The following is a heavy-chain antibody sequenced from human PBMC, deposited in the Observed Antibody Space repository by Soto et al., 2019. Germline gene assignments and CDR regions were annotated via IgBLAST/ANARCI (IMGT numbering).Heavy chain of an antibody. J-gene: IGHJ3*01. CDR3: ATWHEREHAYDV. D-gene: IGHD1-1*01. Sequence: DVQLVESGGGLIQPGESVRLSCAAFGFTISGKKYVAWVRQAPGKGLEWVSALYDIDGSFYADSVKGRFTTSSDSSKTTVYLQMNDLRPDDTAVYYCATWHEREHAYDVWGLGTTVTVSS. V-gene: IGHV3-53*01. CDR2: LYDIDGS. CDR1: GFTISGKKY.